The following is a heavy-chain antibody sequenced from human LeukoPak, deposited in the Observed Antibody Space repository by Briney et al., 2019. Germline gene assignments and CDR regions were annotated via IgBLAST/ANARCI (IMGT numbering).Heavy chain of an antibody. J-gene: IGHJ5*02. CDR2: TKFDGSET. V-gene: IGHV3-7*01. CDR3: TRNANRGGEFDL. D-gene: IGHD2/OR15-2a*01. CDR1: GFTFSTYW. Sequence: GGSLRLSCAASGFTFSTYWMNWVRQSQGKGLEWVAKTKFDGSETVYVDSAKGRFTISRDDAKNFLYLQMNTLTAESSGVYYCTRNANRGGEFDLWGKGTLVTVSS.